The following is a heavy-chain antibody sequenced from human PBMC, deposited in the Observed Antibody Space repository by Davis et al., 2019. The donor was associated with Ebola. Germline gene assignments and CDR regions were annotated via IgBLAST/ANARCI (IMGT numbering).Heavy chain of an antibody. D-gene: IGHD6-13*01. J-gene: IGHJ6*02. Sequence: LETLSLTCTVSGGSISSYYWSWIRQPPGKGLEWIGYIYYSGSTNCNPSLKSRVTISVDTSKNQFSLKLSSVTAADTAVYYCARAAARPYYYYGMDVWGQGTTVTVSS. V-gene: IGHV4-59*12. CDR3: ARAAARPYYYYGMDV. CDR2: IYYSGST. CDR1: GGSISSYY.